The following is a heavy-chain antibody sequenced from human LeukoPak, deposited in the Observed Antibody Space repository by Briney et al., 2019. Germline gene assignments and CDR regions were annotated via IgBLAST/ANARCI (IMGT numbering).Heavy chain of an antibody. Sequence: GGSLRLSCAASGFTVSSNYMSWVRQAPGKGLEWVSVIYSGGSTYYADSVKGRFTISRDNSKNTLYLQMNSLRAEDTAVYYCAKGDSGYEYYFDYWGQGTLVTVSS. J-gene: IGHJ4*02. V-gene: IGHV3-53*01. D-gene: IGHD5-12*01. CDR1: GFTVSSNY. CDR3: AKGDSGYEYYFDY. CDR2: IYSGGST.